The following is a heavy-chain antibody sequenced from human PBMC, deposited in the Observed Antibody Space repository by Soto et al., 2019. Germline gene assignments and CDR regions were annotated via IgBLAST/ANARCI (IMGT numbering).Heavy chain of an antibody. CDR3: ASGQEVGSYFFDS. Sequence: GGSLRLSCEASGFTFSGFDMHWDRQLTGKGLEWDSTIGTAGDTYYAVSVKGRFTISRDNAKNSLSLQVNSLRAGDTAVYVCASGQEVGSYFFDSWGQGTQVTVSS. CDR2: IGTAGDT. D-gene: IGHD3-3*01. V-gene: IGHV3-13*01. CDR1: GFTFSGFD. J-gene: IGHJ4*02.